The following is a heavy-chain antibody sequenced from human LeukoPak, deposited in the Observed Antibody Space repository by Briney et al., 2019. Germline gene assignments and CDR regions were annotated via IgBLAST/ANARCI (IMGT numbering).Heavy chain of an antibody. D-gene: IGHD2-2*02. CDR2: IYTTGST. CDR3: ARCTSTSCYNFDY. Sequence: SETLSLTCTVSGGSISSSSYYWGWIRQPPGKGLEWIGHIYTTGSTNYSPSLRSRVTISLDTSKNQFSLKLNSVTAADTAVYYCARCTSTSCYNFDYWGQGTLVTVSS. V-gene: IGHV4-61*05. CDR1: GGSISSSSYY. J-gene: IGHJ4*02.